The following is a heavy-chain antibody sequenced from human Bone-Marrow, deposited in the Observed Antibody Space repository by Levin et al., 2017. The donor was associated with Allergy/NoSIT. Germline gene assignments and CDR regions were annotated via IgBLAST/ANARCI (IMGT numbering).Heavy chain of an antibody. J-gene: IGHJ5*02. D-gene: IGHD6-13*01. CDR2: FAPENDET. Sequence: ASVKVSCRLSGYTLADLCIHWVRQPPGKGLEWMGGFAPENDETMYAQKFQGRVTLTEDASTDTAYMELTTLKSADPAVYYCATVGGITAAPWFGHWGQGTLVTVSS. V-gene: IGHV1-24*01. CDR3: ATVGGITAAPWFGH. CDR1: GYTLADLC.